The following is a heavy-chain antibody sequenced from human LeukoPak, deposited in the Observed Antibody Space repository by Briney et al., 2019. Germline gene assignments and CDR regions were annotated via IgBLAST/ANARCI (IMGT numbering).Heavy chain of an antibody. CDR1: GFTFSSYA. Sequence: PGGSLRPSCAASGFTFSSYAMSWVRQAPGKGLEWVSAISGSGGSTYYADSVKGRFTISRDNSKNTLYLQVNSLRAEDTAVYYCAKGSITMIVVVITPFDYWGQGTLVTVSS. V-gene: IGHV3-23*01. CDR2: ISGSGGST. J-gene: IGHJ4*02. CDR3: AKGSITMIVVVITPFDY. D-gene: IGHD3-22*01.